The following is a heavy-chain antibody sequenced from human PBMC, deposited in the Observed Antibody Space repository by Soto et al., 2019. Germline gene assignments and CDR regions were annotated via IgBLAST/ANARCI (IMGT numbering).Heavy chain of an antibody. CDR2: INHGGTS. J-gene: IGHJ4*02. V-gene: IGHV4-34*01. D-gene: IGHD3-22*01. Sequence: SETLSLTCAVHGGSFSGYYWDWIRQPPGKGLEWIGEINHGGTSNYNPSLKSRVTISVDTSKNQFSLKLSSVTAADTAVYYCAREYYYDSSGYTYYFDYWGQGTLVTVSS. CDR1: GGSFSGYY. CDR3: AREYYYDSSGYTYYFDY.